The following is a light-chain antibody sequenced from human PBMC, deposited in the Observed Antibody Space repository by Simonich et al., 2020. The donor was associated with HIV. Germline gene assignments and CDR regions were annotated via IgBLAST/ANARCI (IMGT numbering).Light chain of an antibody. V-gene: IGLV2-14*03. J-gene: IGLJ2*01. CDR2: DVS. Sequence: QSALTQPASVSESPGQSITISCTGTSSDVGGYNYVSWNQHHPGKAPKLMIYDVSKRPSGVSNRFSGSKSGNTASLTISGLQAEDEADYYCSSYTSSSTLVFGGGTKLTVL. CDR1: SSDVGGYNY. CDR3: SSYTSSSTLV.